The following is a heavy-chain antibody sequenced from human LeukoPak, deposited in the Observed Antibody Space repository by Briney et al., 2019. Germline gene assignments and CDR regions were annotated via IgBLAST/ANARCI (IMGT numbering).Heavy chain of an antibody. CDR1: GFTFSSYE. CDR3: ARDWGGSYSVGLLFDY. J-gene: IGHJ4*02. CDR2: ISSSGSTI. Sequence: GGSLRLSCAASGFTFSSYEMNWVRQAPGKGLEWVSYISSSGSTIYYADSVKGRFTISRDNAKNSLYLQMNSLRDEDTAVYYCARDWGGSYSVGLLFDYRGQGTLVTVSS. D-gene: IGHD1-26*01. V-gene: IGHV3-48*03.